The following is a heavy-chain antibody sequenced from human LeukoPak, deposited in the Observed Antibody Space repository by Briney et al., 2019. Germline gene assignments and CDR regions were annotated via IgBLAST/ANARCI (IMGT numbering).Heavy chain of an antibody. Sequence: GPSVKVSCKASGYTFTGYYMHWVRQAPGQGLEWMGWINPNSGGTNYAQKFQGRVTMTRDTSISTAYMELSRLRSDDTAVYYCARTSRAMVRGSLGHFDYWGQGTLVTVSS. CDR1: GYTFTGYY. CDR3: ARTSRAMVRGSLGHFDY. J-gene: IGHJ4*02. V-gene: IGHV1-2*02. D-gene: IGHD3-10*01. CDR2: INPNSGGT.